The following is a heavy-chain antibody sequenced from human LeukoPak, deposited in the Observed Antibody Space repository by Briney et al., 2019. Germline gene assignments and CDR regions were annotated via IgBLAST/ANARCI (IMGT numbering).Heavy chain of an antibody. Sequence: GGSLRLSCAAPGFTFSNYGMHWVRQAPGKGLEWVALISYDGNNKYYSDSMKGRFTISRDNSKNTLYLQMNSLRAEDTAVYYCAKDIDYGGANWGQGTLVIVSS. V-gene: IGHV3-30*18. CDR3: AKDIDYGGAN. D-gene: IGHD4-23*01. CDR1: GFTFSNYG. J-gene: IGHJ4*02. CDR2: ISYDGNNK.